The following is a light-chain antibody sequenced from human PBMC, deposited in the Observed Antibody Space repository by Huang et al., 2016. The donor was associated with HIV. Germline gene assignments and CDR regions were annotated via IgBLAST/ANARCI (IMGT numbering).Light chain of an antibody. J-gene: IGKJ1*01. CDR2: GAS. CDR1: QSVSNN. V-gene: IGKV3-15*01. Sequence: VMTQSPATLSVSPGERATLSCMASQSVSNNLAWYQQKPGQAPRLLIYGASTSATDIPARFSGGGSGTEFTLTISSLQSEDFAVYYCQQYNNWPPGTFGQGTKVEIK. CDR3: QQYNNWPPGT.